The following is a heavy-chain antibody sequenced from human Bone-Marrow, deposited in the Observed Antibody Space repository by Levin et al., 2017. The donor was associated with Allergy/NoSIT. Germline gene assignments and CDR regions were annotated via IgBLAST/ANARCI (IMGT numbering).Heavy chain of an antibody. CDR1: GFTFSSYG. D-gene: IGHD3-10*01. V-gene: IGHV3-33*01. CDR3: ARSGGWFGELFGWFDP. J-gene: IGHJ5*02. Sequence: GGSLRLSCAASGFTFSSYGMHWVRQAPGKGLEWVAVIWYDGSNKYYADSVKGRFTISRDNSKNTLYLQMNSLRAEDTAVYYCARSGGWFGELFGWFDPWGQGTLVTVSS. CDR2: IWYDGSNK.